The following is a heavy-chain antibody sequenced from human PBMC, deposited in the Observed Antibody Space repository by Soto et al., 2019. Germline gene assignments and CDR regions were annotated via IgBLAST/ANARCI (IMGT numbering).Heavy chain of an antibody. CDR3: ASIYYGDYLWDY. V-gene: IGHV3-48*01. J-gene: IGHJ4*02. Sequence: GGSLRLSYAASGFTFSSYSMNWVRQAPGKGLEWVSYISSSSSTIYYADSVKGRFTISRDNAKNPLYLQMNSLRAEDTAVYYCASIYYGDYLWDYWGQGTLVTVSS. CDR2: ISSSSSTI. CDR1: GFTFSSYS. D-gene: IGHD4-17*01.